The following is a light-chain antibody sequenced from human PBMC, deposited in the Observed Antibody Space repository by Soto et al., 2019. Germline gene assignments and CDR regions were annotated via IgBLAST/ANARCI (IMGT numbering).Light chain of an antibody. V-gene: IGKV1-27*01. J-gene: IGKJ4*02. Sequence: DIQMTQSPTSLSASVGDSVSIACRASQSIRSHLNWYQQKPGKAPKLLIYAASTLQSGVPSRFSGSGPRKDFNLTISSLQHEDVATYYCQKCKVAPFTFGGGTKV. CDR2: AAS. CDR3: QKCKVAPFT. CDR1: QSIRSH.